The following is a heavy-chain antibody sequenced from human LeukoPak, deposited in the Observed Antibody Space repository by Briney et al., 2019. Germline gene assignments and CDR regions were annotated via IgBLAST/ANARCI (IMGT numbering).Heavy chain of an antibody. Sequence: PGGSLRLSCAASGFTFSSYSMNWVRQAPGKGLEWVSSISSSSSYIYYADSVKGRFTISRDNAKNSLYLQMNSLRAEDTAVYYCARDQLELHDATWHAFDIWGQGTMVTVSS. CDR1: GFTFSSYS. CDR3: ARDQLELHDATWHAFDI. J-gene: IGHJ3*02. CDR2: ISSSSSYI. D-gene: IGHD1-7*01. V-gene: IGHV3-21*01.